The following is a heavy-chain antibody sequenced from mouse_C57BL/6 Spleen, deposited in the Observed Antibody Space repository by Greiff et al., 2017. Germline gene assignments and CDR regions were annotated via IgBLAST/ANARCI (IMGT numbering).Heavy chain of an antibody. CDR1: GYTFTSYW. Sequence: VQLQQPGAELVKPGASVTMSCKASGYTFTSYWITWVKQRPGQGLEWIGDIYPGSGSTNYNEKFKSKATLTVDTSSSTAYMQLSSLTSEDSAVYYCARLPFTYYGSSYGAYWGQGTLVTVSA. CDR2: IYPGSGST. V-gene: IGHV1-55*01. CDR3: ARLPFTYYGSSYGAY. D-gene: IGHD1-1*01. J-gene: IGHJ3*01.